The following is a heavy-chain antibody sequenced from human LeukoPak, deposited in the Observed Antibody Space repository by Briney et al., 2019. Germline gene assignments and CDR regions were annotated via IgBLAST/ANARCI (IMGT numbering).Heavy chain of an antibody. CDR2: ISAYNGNT. Sequence: ASVKVSCKASGYTFTSYGISWVRQAPGQGLEWMGWISAYNGNTNYAQKLQGRVTMTTDTSTSTAYMELRSLRSDDTAVYYCARDDPDDFWSGYYSHFDYWGQGILVTVSS. J-gene: IGHJ4*02. CDR3: ARDDPDDFWSGYYSHFDY. CDR1: GYTFTSYG. V-gene: IGHV1-18*01. D-gene: IGHD3-3*01.